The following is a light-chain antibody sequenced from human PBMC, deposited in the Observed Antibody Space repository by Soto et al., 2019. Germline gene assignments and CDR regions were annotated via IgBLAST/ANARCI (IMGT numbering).Light chain of an antibody. CDR1: SSNLGDNT. CDR3: AAWDASPDGYV. CDR2: SYD. J-gene: IGLJ1*01. Sequence: QSVLTQPPSASGTPGQRVTISCSTSSSNLGDNTVNWYQHVPGTAPKLLIYSYDQRPSGVPDRFSGSKSGTSASLAISGLQSEDEADYYCAAWDASPDGYVFGTGTKVTVL. V-gene: IGLV1-44*01.